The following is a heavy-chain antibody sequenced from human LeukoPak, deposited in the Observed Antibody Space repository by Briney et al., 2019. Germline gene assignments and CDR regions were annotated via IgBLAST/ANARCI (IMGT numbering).Heavy chain of an antibody. J-gene: IGHJ6*02. CDR1: GFTVSSNY. V-gene: IGHV3-66*01. CDR2: VYSGGST. D-gene: IGHD6-19*01. Sequence: GGSLRLSCAASGFTVSSNYMNWVRQAPGKGLEWVSVVYSGGSTYYADSVKGRFTISRDNSKNTLYLQMNSLRAEDTAVYYCARAFSSGPTLDVWGQGTTVTVSS. CDR3: ARAFSSGPTLDV.